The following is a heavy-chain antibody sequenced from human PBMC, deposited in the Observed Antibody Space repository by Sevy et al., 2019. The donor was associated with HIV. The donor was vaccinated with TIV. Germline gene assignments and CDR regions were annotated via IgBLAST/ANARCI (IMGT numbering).Heavy chain of an antibody. V-gene: IGHV3-30*18. CDR1: GFTFSSYG. D-gene: IGHD3-10*01. J-gene: IGHJ4*02. Sequence: GGSLRLSCAASGFTFSSYGMHWVRQAPGKGLEWVAVISYDGSNKYYADSVKGRFTISRDNSKNMLYLQMNSLRAEDTAVYYCAKDGIYGSGSYHDYWGQGTLVTVSS. CDR3: AKDGIYGSGSYHDY. CDR2: ISYDGSNK.